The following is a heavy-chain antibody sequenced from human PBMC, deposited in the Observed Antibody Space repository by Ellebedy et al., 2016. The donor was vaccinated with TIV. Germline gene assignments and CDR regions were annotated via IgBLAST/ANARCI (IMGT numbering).Heavy chain of an antibody. J-gene: IGHJ4*02. Sequence: AASVKVSCKTSGYTFTDYYIHWVRQAPGQGLEWMAWINPNSGGTNYAQKFQGRVTVTRDTSTSTAYLELSRLRSDDTAVYYCTRDFTNIVPDDYWGQGTLVTVSS. D-gene: IGHD1-26*01. V-gene: IGHV1-2*02. CDR1: GYTFTDYY. CDR2: INPNSGGT. CDR3: TRDFTNIVPDDY.